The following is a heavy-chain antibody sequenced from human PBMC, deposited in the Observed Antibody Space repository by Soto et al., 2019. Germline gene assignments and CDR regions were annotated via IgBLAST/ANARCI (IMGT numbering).Heavy chain of an antibody. J-gene: IGHJ4*02. Sequence: QVQLQESGPGLVKPSETLFLTCTVSGVSISNSIYYWGWIRQPPGKGLEWIGLIYYSGSTFYSPSLNSRVTISVDTSKNQFPLKLSSVTAADTAMYHCARRRVTPYYDYWGQGTLVSVSS. V-gene: IGHV4-39*01. CDR2: IYYSGST. D-gene: IGHD2-21*02. CDR1: GVSISNSIYY. CDR3: ARRRVTPYYDY.